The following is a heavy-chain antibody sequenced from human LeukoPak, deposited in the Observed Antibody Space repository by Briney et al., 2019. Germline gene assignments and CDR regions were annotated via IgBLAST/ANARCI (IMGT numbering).Heavy chain of an antibody. V-gene: IGHV3-23*01. CDR3: ASYTSSSAHSN. Sequence: GGSLRLSCAASGLTFSTYAISWVRQAPGRGLEWVSAISGGGAYTYYADSVKGRFTISGDYSKNTLYLQMNGLRAEDTAVYYCASYTSSSAHSNWGQGTLVTVSS. CDR1: GLTFSTYA. D-gene: IGHD6-6*01. CDR2: ISGGGAYT. J-gene: IGHJ4*02.